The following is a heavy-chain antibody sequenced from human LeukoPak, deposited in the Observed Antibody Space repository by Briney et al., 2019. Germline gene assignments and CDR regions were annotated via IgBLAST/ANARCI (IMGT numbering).Heavy chain of an antibody. CDR3: ARGGGYASDY. D-gene: IGHD2-2*01. CDR1: GFTVSSNY. J-gene: IGHJ4*02. Sequence: GGSLRLSCAASGFTVSSNYISWVRQAPGKGLEWVATIKQDGSEKFYVDSAKGRFTISRDNAKKSLYLQMNSLRGEDTAIYYCARGGGYASDYWGQGTLVTVSS. V-gene: IGHV3-7*04. CDR2: IKQDGSEK.